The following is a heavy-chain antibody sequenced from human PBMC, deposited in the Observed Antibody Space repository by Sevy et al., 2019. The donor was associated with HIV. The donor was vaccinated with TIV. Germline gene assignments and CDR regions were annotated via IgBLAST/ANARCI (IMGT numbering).Heavy chain of an antibody. J-gene: IGHJ3*02. CDR3: ARDRDITFGGGDAFDI. CDR1: GDTFGTDS. Sequence: ASVKISCKASGDTFGTDSISWLRQAPGQGLEWIGVIIPMFRTSNYAQKFQGRVTITADESTSTDYMELTSLRSEDSAVYYCARDRDITFGGGDAFDIWGNGTRVTVSS. V-gene: IGHV1-69*13. D-gene: IGHD3-16*01. CDR2: IIPMFRTS.